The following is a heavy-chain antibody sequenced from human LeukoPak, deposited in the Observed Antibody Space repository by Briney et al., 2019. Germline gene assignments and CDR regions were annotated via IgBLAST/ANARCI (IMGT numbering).Heavy chain of an antibody. J-gene: IGHJ4*02. Sequence: SETLSLTCTVSGGSISSYYWSWTRQPPGKGLEWIGYIHYSGSTNYNPSLKSRVNISVDTSKNQLSLKLSSVTAADTAVYYCARSTGYSYGYGYFDYWGQGTLVTVSS. CDR1: GGSISSYY. CDR2: IHYSGST. D-gene: IGHD5-18*01. CDR3: ARSTGYSYGYGYFDY. V-gene: IGHV4-59*01.